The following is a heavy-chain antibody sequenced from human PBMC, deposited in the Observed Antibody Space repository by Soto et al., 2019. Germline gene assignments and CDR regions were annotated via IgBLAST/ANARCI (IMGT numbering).Heavy chain of an antibody. J-gene: IGHJ4*02. CDR3: AKDRRAAGSSAFYFDF. Sequence: GSLIVYWASSGFQFSNYSFSLVRRAPGKGLEWVSLISATCGGTYYADSVKCRFTISRENSHNTLYLQVHSLTAEDTAVYYRAKDRRAAGSSAFYFDFCGQGVLVTVPS. CDR2: ISATCGGT. D-gene: IGHD6-25*01. V-gene: IGHV3-23*01. CDR1: GFQFSNYS.